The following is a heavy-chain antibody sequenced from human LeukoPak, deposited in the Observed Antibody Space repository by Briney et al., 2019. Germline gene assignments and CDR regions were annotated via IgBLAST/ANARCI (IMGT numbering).Heavy chain of an antibody. CDR1: GGTFSSYA. CDR2: IIPILGTA. Sequence: ASVKVSCKASGGTFSSYAISWVRQAPGQGLEWMGRIIPILGTANYAQKFQGRVTITADKSTSTAYMELSSLRSEDTAVYYCARVYSYGHWYFDYWGQGTLVTVSS. D-gene: IGHD5-18*01. V-gene: IGHV1-69*04. J-gene: IGHJ4*02. CDR3: ARVYSYGHWYFDY.